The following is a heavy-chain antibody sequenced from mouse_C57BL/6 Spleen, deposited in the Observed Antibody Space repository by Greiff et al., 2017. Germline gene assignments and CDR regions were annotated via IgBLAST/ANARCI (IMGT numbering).Heavy chain of an antibody. D-gene: IGHD2-5*01. CDR2: ISDGGSYT. J-gene: IGHJ3*01. CDR3: AREGYSNYVAY. Sequence: EVMLVESGGGLVKPGGSLKLSCAASGFTFSSYAMSWVRQTPEKRLEWVATISDGGSYTYYPDNVKGLFTISRDNAKNNLYLQMSHLKSEDTAMYYCAREGYSNYVAYWGQGTLVTVSA. V-gene: IGHV5-4*01. CDR1: GFTFSSYA.